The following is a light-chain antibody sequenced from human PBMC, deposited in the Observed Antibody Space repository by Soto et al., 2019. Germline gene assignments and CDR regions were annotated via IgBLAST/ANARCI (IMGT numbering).Light chain of an antibody. CDR2: AAS. V-gene: IGKV1-39*01. Sequence: IQMALSPSTLSASGEGVVTISCRASLPISNYLAWYQQKPGKIPNLLIYAASSLQSGVPSSFSGSGSGTDFTLTISSLQPEDFATYYCQQSYGTPITFGQGTDWRL. CDR1: LPISNY. CDR3: QQSYGTPIT. J-gene: IGKJ5*01.